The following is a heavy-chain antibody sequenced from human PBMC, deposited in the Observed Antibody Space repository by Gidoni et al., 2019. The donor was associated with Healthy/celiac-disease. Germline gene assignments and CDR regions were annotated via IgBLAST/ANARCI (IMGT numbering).Heavy chain of an antibody. Sequence: QVQLVQSGAEVKKPGASVKVSCKASGYTFTSYYMHWVRQATGQGLEWMGIINPSGGRTSYAQKFQGRVTMTRDTSTSTVYMELSSLRSEDTAVYYCARQFRIAAAGVDYWGQGTLVTVSS. D-gene: IGHD6-13*01. CDR2: INPSGGRT. V-gene: IGHV1-46*01. CDR3: ARQFRIAAAGVDY. J-gene: IGHJ4*02. CDR1: GYTFTSYY.